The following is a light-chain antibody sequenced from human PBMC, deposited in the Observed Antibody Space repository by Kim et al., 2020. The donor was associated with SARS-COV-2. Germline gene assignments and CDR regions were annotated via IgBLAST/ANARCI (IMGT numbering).Light chain of an antibody. Sequence: VGDRVTIPCRASQGISNHLAWFQQKPGKAPKSLISAASSLQSGVPSKFSGSGSGTDFTLTISSLQPADFATYYCQQYNSYPLTFGGGTKVDIK. CDR1: QGISNH. CDR3: QQYNSYPLT. J-gene: IGKJ4*01. V-gene: IGKV1-16*02. CDR2: AAS.